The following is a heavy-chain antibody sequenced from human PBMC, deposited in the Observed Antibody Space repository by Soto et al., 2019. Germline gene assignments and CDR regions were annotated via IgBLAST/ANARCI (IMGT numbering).Heavy chain of an antibody. D-gene: IGHD2-15*01. CDR2: ISPGSRYP. V-gene: IGHV3-11*06. CDR3: VRGGGGGLFDP. Sequence: LRRSCGGSGFTFGGSFLSCIRQAPGKGLEWLSYISPGSRYPAYADSVKGRFTISRDNAKRSLYLQMMSLTAEDTAIYYCVRGGGGGLFDPWGQGTMVTVSS. CDR1: GFTFGGSF. J-gene: IGHJ5*02.